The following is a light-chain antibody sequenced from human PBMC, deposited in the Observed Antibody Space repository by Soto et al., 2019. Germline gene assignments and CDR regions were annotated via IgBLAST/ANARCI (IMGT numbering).Light chain of an antibody. J-gene: IGKJ1*01. CDR2: GAS. CDR3: QPYGISPGT. CDR1: QSVSSNY. V-gene: IGKV3-20*01. Sequence: EIGLTQSPGTLSLTRGERATLACRVSQSVSSNYLAWCQPQPGLAPRLLVYGASSRATGIPDRFSGSGSETDFTLIISRVAPEDFAVYSCQPYGISPGTFGQGTTV.